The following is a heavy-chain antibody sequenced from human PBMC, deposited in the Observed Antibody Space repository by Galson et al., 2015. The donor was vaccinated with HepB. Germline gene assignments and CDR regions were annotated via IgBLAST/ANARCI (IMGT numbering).Heavy chain of an antibody. D-gene: IGHD3-10*01. CDR2: IIPILGIA. CDR1: GGTFSSYT. J-gene: IGHJ2*01. Sequence: SVKVSCKASGGTFSSYTISWVRQAPGQGLEWMGRIIPILGIANYAQKFQGRVTITADKSTSTAYMELSSLRSEDTAVYYCARGLWFGEDGWYFDLWGRGTLVTVSS. V-gene: IGHV1-69*02. CDR3: ARGLWFGEDGWYFDL.